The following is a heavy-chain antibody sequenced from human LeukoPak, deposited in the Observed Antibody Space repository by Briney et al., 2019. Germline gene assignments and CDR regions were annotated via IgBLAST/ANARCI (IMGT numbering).Heavy chain of an antibody. CDR1: GFTFSRYA. CDR3: AKDRSYGSGSYTFDS. V-gene: IGHV3-23*01. Sequence: GGSLRLSCAASGFTFSRYAMNWVRQAPGKGLEGVSAISGSGGSTYYADSVKGRFTISRDNSKSTLYLQMNSLRAEDSAVYYCAKDRSYGSGSYTFDSWGQGTLVTVSS. J-gene: IGHJ4*02. D-gene: IGHD3-10*01. CDR2: ISGSGGST.